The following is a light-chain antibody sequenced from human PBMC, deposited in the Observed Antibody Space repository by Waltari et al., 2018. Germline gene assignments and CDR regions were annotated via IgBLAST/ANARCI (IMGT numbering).Light chain of an antibody. J-gene: IGKJ2*01. Sequence: DIVMTQSPDSLAVSLGERATINCKSSQTLLYSANKKDYLAWYQQKRGQPPRLIITWAAVRQSGVPDRFSGSGSGTDFTLTISSLQAEDVAVYYCQQYYGVPYTFGQGTKLEI. CDR3: QQYYGVPYT. V-gene: IGKV4-1*01. CDR2: WAA. CDR1: QTLLYSANKKDY.